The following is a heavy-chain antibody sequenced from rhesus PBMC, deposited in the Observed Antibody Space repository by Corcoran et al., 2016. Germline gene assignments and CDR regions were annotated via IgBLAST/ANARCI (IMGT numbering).Heavy chain of an antibody. CDR3: TRQGAGAHNRFDV. CDR1: GFTCRDSY. Sequence: EVQLVESGGGLVQPGGSLSLSCAASGFTCRDSYMFWVRQAPRKGVEWVGFIRNKAYGGTPKYAASVKDRFTLSRDNSKIIADLQMNSLKTEDTAVYYCTRQGAGAHNRFDVWGAGVLVTVSS. J-gene: IGHJ5-1*01. V-gene: IGHV3-184*01. CDR2: IRNKAYGGTP. D-gene: IGHD3-34*01.